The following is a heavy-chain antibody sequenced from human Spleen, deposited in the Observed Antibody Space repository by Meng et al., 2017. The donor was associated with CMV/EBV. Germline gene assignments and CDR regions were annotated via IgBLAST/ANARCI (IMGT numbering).Heavy chain of an antibody. J-gene: IGHJ4*02. Sequence: ASVKVSCKASGGTFSSYPISWVRQAPGQGLEWMGIINPSGGSTSYAQKFQGRVTMTRDTSTSTVYMELSSLRSEDTAVYYCARVPSRRVGYYFDYWGQGTLVTVSS. D-gene: IGHD3-16*01. CDR2: INPSGGST. CDR1: GGTFSSYP. CDR3: ARVPSRRVGYYFDY. V-gene: IGHV1-46*01.